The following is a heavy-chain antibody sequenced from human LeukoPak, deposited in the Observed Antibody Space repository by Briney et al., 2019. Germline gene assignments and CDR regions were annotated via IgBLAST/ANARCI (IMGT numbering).Heavy chain of an antibody. J-gene: IGHJ4*02. CDR1: GYTFTDYY. V-gene: IGHV1-2*02. Sequence: ASVKVSCKASGYTFTDYYMHWVRQAPGQGLEWMGSINPIRGDTNYAQKFQGGVTMTGDTSISTAYMELSRLRSDDTAVYYCARGVDLYSDYFDYWGQGTPVTVSS. D-gene: IGHD4-11*01. CDR2: INPIRGDT. CDR3: ARGVDLYSDYFDY.